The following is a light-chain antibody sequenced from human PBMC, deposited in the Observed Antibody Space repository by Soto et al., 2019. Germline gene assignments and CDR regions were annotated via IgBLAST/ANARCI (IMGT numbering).Light chain of an antibody. CDR1: KAIASF. V-gene: IGKV1-39*01. CDR2: AAS. J-gene: IGKJ1*01. Sequence: DIQMTQSPPSWFAPLETRFPIPSRASKAIASFLNWYQQKPGKAPKLLIYAASSLQSGVPSRFSGSGSGTDFTLTISSLQPEDFATYYCQQSYSTSWTFGQGTKVEIK. CDR3: QQSYSTSWT.